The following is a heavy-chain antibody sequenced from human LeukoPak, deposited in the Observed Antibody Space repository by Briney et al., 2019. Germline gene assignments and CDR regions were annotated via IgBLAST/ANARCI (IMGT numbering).Heavy chain of an antibody. V-gene: IGHV5-51*01. CDR2: IYPGDSDT. D-gene: IGHD6-19*01. CDR1: GYSFTSYW. J-gene: IGHJ3*02. CDR3: VRPIAVADDAFDI. Sequence: GESLKISCKGSGYSFTSYWIGWVRQMPGKGLEWMGIIYPGDSDTRYSPSFQGQVTISADKSISTAYLQWSSLKASDTAMYYCVRPIAVADDAFDIWGQGTMVTVSS.